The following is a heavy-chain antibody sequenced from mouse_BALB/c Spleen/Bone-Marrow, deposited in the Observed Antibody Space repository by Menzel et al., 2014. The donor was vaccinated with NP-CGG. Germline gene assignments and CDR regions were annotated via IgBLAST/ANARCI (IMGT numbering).Heavy chain of an antibody. V-gene: IGHV1-63*02. D-gene: IGHD2-3*01. CDR2: IYPGGGYA. J-gene: IGHJ2*01. CDR1: GYTFTNYC. Sequence: VKLVESGAELVRPGTSVKMSCKAAGYTFTNYCIGWVKQTPGHGLEWIGDIYPGGGYANYNEKFKGKATLTADTSSSTAYMQLSSLTSEDSAIYYCERGEDGLDYWGQGTTRTVSS. CDR3: ERGEDGLDY.